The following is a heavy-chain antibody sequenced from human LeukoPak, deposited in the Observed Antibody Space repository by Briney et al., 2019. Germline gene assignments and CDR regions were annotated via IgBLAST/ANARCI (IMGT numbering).Heavy chain of an antibody. D-gene: IGHD2-8*01. CDR3: ARDRCTNGVCYNVAGMDV. V-gene: IGHV3-7*01. Sequence: GGSLRLSCAASGFTFSSYWMSWVRQAPGKGLEWVANIKQDGSEKYYVDSVKGRFTISRDNAKNSLYLQMNSLRAEDAAVYYCARDRCTNGVCYNVAGMDVWGKGTTVTVSS. J-gene: IGHJ6*04. CDR1: GFTFSSYW. CDR2: IKQDGSEK.